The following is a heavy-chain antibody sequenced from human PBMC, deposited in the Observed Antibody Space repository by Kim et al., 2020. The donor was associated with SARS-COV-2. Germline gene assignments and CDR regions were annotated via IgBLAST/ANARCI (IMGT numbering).Heavy chain of an antibody. CDR3: ARRRRGIAAAGFAFDI. V-gene: IGHV1-46*01. D-gene: IGHD6-13*01. CDR1: GYTFTSYY. Sequence: ASVKVSCKASGYTFTSYYMHWVRQAPGQGLEWMGIINPSGGSTSYAQKFQGRVTMTRDTSTSTVYMELSSLRSEDTAVYYCARRRRGIAAAGFAFDIWGQGTMVTVSS. J-gene: IGHJ3*02. CDR2: INPSGGST.